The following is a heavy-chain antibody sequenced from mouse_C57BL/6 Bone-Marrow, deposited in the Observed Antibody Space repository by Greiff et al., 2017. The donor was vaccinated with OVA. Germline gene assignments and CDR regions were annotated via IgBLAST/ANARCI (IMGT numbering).Heavy chain of an antibody. CDR3: TTSLGRGYFDY. J-gene: IGHJ2*01. D-gene: IGHD4-1*01. CDR1: GFNIKDDY. CDR2: IDPENGDT. V-gene: IGHV14-4*01. Sequence: EVQLVESGAELVRPGASVKLSCTASGFNIKDDYMHWVKQRPEQGLEWIGWIDPENGDTEYASKFQGKATITDDTSSNTAYLQLSSLTSEDTAVYYCTTSLGRGYFDYWGQGTTLTVSS.